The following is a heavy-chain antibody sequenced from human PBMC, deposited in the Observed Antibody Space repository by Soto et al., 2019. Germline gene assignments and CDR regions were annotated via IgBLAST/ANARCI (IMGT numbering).Heavy chain of an antibody. Sequence: QITLKESGPTLVKPTQTLTLTCTFSGFSLSTSGVGVGWIRQPPGKALEWLALIYWDDDKRYSPSLKSRLTITNDTSKNQVVRTMTNMDPVDTATYYCAHRGTDYCSSTSCYLVFDYWGQGTLVTVSS. J-gene: IGHJ4*02. CDR2: IYWDDDK. CDR3: AHRGTDYCSSTSCYLVFDY. D-gene: IGHD2-2*01. CDR1: GFSLSTSGVG. V-gene: IGHV2-5*02.